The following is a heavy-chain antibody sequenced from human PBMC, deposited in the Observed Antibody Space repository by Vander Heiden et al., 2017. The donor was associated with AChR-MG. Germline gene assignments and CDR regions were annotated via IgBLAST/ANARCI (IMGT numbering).Heavy chain of an antibody. V-gene: IGHV3-21*01. CDR3: ARAYCGGDCSFDY. Sequence: EVQLVESGGGLVKPGGSLRFSCAASGFTFSSYSMHWVRQAPGKGLEWVSSISSSSSYIYYADSVKGRFTISRDNAKNSLYLQMNSLRAEDTAVYYCARAYCGGDCSFDYWGQGTLVTVSS. CDR2: ISSSSSYI. D-gene: IGHD2-21*02. CDR1: GFTFSSYS. J-gene: IGHJ4*02.